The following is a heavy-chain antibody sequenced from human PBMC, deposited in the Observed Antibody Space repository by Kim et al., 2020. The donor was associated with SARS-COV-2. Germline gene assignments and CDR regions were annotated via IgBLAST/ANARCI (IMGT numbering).Heavy chain of an antibody. Sequence: SETLSLTCTVSGGSVSSENYYWSWIRQPPGKGLEWIGYISYSGGTNYNPSLKSRVTMSLDTSKNQFSLKLSSVTAADTAVYYCARAQWLATVDYWGQGTLVTVSS. J-gene: IGHJ4*02. D-gene: IGHD6-19*01. V-gene: IGHV4-61*01. CDR3: ARAQWLATVDY. CDR2: ISYSGGT. CDR1: GGSVSSENYY.